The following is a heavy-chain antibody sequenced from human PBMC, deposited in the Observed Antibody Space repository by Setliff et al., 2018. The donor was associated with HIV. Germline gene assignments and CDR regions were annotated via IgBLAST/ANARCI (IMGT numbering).Heavy chain of an antibody. CDR3: ARDVLDLVISVYGF. V-gene: IGHV4-34*01. CDR2: INHRGRT. Sequence: KPSETLSLTCAVYGGSFSDNYWSWIRQPPGKGLEWIGEINHRGRTNQSPSLGSRITISIDTSKNQFSLKLNSVTAADTAVYYCARDVLDLVISVYGFWGQGIPVTVSS. D-gene: IGHD3-22*01. CDR1: GGSFSDNY. J-gene: IGHJ4*02.